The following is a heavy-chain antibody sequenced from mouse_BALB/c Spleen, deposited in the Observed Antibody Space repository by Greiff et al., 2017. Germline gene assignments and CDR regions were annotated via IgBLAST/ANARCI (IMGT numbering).Heavy chain of an antibody. CDR3: ARVYYYGSSYAMDY. J-gene: IGHJ4*01. D-gene: IGHD1-1*01. CDR2: ISSGGSYT. CDR1: GFTFSSYA. Sequence: DVKLVESGGGLVKPGGSLKLSCAASGFTFSSYAMSWVRQSPEKRLEWVAEISSGGSYTYYPDTVTGRFTISRDNAKNTLYLEMSSLRSEDTAMYYCARVYYYGSSYAMDYWGQGTSVTVSS. V-gene: IGHV5-9-4*01.